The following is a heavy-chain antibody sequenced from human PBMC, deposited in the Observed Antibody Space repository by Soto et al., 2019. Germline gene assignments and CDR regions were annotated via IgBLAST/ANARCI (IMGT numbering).Heavy chain of an antibody. J-gene: IGHJ4*02. CDR2: INHRGST. CDR1: GGSFSGYY. Sequence: PSATLPLTCAVYGGSFSGYYWSWIRQPPGKGLEWIGEINHRGSTNYNPSLKSRVTISVDTSKNQFSLKLSSVTAADTAVYYCAGEGYSYGYIDYWGQGTLVTVSS. CDR3: AGEGYSYGYIDY. V-gene: IGHV4-34*01. D-gene: IGHD5-18*01.